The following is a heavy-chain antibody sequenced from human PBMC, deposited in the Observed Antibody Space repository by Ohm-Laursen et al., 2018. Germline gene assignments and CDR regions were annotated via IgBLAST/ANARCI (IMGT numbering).Heavy chain of an antibody. CDR1: GASISSYY. CDR3: ARGKRWYADFGY. D-gene: IGHD5-24*01. CDR2: FYHSGGT. J-gene: IGHJ4*02. V-gene: IGHV4-59*01. Sequence: SQTLSLTCSVSGASISSYYWTWIRQPPGKGLEWIGHFYHSGGTNNNPSLKSRVIISLDTSKNQFSLKLTSVTAADAAVYYCARGKRWYADFGYWGQGALVTVSS.